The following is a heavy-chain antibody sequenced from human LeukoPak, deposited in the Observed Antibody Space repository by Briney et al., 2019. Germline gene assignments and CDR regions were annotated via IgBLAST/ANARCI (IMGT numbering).Heavy chain of an antibody. D-gene: IGHD3-10*01. J-gene: IGHJ4*02. CDR3: ARVGDSGSYYIDY. V-gene: IGHV1-69*05. Sequence: SVKVSCKASGGTFSSYAISWVRQAPGQGLEWMGGIIPIFGTANYAQKFQGRVTMTRDTSTSTVYMGLSSLRSEDTAVYYCARVGDSGSYYIDYWGQGTLVTVSS. CDR2: IIPIFGTA. CDR1: GGTFSSYA.